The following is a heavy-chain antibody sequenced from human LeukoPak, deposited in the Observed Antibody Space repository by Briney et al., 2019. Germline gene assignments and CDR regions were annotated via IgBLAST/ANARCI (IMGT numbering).Heavy chain of an antibody. Sequence: SETLSLTCTVSGGSISSSSYYWGWIRQPPGKGLEWIGSIYYSGSTYYNPPLKSRVTISVDTSKNQFSLKLSSVTAADTAVYYCANYGSGSYRFDPWGQGTLVTVSS. CDR3: ANYGSGSYRFDP. J-gene: IGHJ5*02. CDR2: IYYSGST. CDR1: GGSISSSSYY. D-gene: IGHD3-10*01. V-gene: IGHV4-39*07.